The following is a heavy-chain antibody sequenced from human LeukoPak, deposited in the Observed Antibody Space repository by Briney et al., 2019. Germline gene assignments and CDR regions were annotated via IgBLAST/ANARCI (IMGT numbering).Heavy chain of an antibody. J-gene: IGHJ6*02. CDR3: AKDLWPNYYYYYGMDV. Sequence: GGSLRLSCAAAGFTFSSYGMHWVRQAPGKGLEWVAVISYDGNDKYYADSVKGRFTISKDNSKNTLYLQMNSLSAEDTAIYYCAKDLWPNYYYYYGMDVWGQGTTVTVSS. D-gene: IGHD2/OR15-2a*01. CDR1: GFTFSSYG. V-gene: IGHV3-30*18. CDR2: ISYDGNDK.